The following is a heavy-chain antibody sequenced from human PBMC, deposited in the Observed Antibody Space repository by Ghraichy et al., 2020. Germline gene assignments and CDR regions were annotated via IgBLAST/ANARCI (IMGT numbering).Heavy chain of an antibody. CDR1: GFTFSSYG. Sequence: GGSLRLSCAASGFTFSSYGMHWVRQAPGKGLEWVAVIWYDGSNKYYADSVKGRFTISRDNSKNTLYLQMNSLRAEDTAVYYCARGMDDSSADHDRNWFDPWGQGTLVTVSS. J-gene: IGHJ5*02. CDR3: ARGMDDSSADHDRNWFDP. D-gene: IGHD3-22*01. CDR2: IWYDGSNK. V-gene: IGHV3-33*01.